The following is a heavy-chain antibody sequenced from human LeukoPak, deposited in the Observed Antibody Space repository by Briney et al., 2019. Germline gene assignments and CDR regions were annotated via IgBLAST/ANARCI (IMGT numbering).Heavy chain of an antibody. V-gene: IGHV4-34*01. Sequence: PSETLSLTCAVYGGSFSGYYWSWIRQPPGKGLELIGEINHSGSTNYNPSLKSRVTISVDTSKNQFSLKLSSVTAADTAVYYCARADYGDYVGWFDPWGQGTLVTVSS. CDR1: GGSFSGYY. CDR2: INHSGST. CDR3: ARADYGDYVGWFDP. D-gene: IGHD4-17*01. J-gene: IGHJ5*02.